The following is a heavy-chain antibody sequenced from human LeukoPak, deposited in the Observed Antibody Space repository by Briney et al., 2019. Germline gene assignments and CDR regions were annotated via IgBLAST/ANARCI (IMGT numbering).Heavy chain of an antibody. CDR1: GYSFTSYW. J-gene: IGHJ2*01. V-gene: IGHV5-10-1*01. D-gene: IGHD6-19*01. Sequence: GESLKISCKGSGYSFTSYWISWVRQMPGKGLEWMGRIDPGDSYTNYSPSFQGHVTISADKSISTAYLQWSSLKASDTAMYYCARHDGWLSHYWYFDLWGRGTLVTVSS. CDR2: IDPGDSYT. CDR3: ARHDGWLSHYWYFDL.